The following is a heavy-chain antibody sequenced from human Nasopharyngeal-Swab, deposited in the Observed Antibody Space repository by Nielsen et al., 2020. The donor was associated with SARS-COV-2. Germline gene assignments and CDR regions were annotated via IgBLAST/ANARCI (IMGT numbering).Heavy chain of an antibody. D-gene: IGHD3-3*01. CDR2: IYTSGST. V-gene: IGHV4-4*07. J-gene: IGHJ5*02. Sequence: SETLSLTFTLSGGSISSYYWSWIRHPSGKGLAWIGRIYTSGSTNYNPSLKSRVTMSVDTSKNQFSLKLSSVTAADTAVYYCARDGSIFPPDWFDPWGQGTLVTVSS. CDR3: ARDGSIFPPDWFDP. CDR1: GGSISSYY.